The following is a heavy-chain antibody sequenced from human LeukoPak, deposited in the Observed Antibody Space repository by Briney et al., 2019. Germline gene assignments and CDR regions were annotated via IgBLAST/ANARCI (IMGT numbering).Heavy chain of an antibody. CDR2: IKSKTDGGTT. CDR3: TTSLCSSTSCFPDDY. CDR1: GFTFSNAW. J-gene: IGHJ4*02. Sequence: GGSLRLSCAASGFTFSNAWMSWVRQAPGKGLEWVGRIKSKTDGGTTDYAAPVKGRFTISRDDSKNTLYLQMNSLKTEDTAVYYCTTSLCSSTSCFPDDYWGQGTLVTVSS. D-gene: IGHD2-2*01. V-gene: IGHV3-15*01.